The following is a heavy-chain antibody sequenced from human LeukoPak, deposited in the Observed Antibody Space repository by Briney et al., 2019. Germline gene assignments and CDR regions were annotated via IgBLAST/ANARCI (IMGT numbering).Heavy chain of an antibody. D-gene: IGHD6-19*01. CDR3: ARDNSLGQWLGSS. CDR1: GFVFSSQD. V-gene: IGHV3-23*01. Sequence: GGSLRLSCAASGFVFSSQDMGWVRQAPGKGLEWVSAISDGGSRTYYADSVKGRFTISRDNAKNSLYLQMNSLRAEDTAVYYCARDNSLGQWLGSSWGQGTLVSVSS. J-gene: IGHJ5*02. CDR2: ISDGGSRT.